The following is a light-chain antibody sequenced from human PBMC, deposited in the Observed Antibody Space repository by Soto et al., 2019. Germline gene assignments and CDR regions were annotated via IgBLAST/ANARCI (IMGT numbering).Light chain of an antibody. CDR1: QRVSARY. J-gene: IGKJ1*01. Sequence: IVLTQSPGTLSLSPGDRATLSCSASQRVSARYLAWYHQKPGQAPRLLIYDASTRATGIPARFSGSGSRTEFTLTISSLQPEDVATYYCQKYNSAPWTFGQGTKVDIK. V-gene: IGKV3-20*01. CDR2: DAS. CDR3: QKYNSAPWT.